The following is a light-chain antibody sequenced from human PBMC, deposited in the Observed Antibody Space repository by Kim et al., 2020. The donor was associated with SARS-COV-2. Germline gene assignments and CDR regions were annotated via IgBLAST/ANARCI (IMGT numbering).Light chain of an antibody. Sequence: GARVTISCTGDSASTGAGYNVHWYQQLPAAAPHLLICGDSNRPPGGPDGFSGSKSRGSASLAITGRQAEDEDDYYCQSYASSLGGVFGGGTQLTVL. CDR2: GDS. CDR3: QSYASSLGGV. V-gene: IGLV1-40*03. CDR1: SASTGAGYN. J-gene: IGLJ2*01.